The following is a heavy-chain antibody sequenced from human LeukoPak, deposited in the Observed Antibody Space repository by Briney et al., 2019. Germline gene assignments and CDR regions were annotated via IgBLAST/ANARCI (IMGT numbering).Heavy chain of an antibody. Sequence: SETLCLTCTVSGGSISSSSYYRGWIRQPRGKGLGWIGSIYYSGSTYYNPSLKSRVTISVDTSKNQLSLKLSSVTAADTAVYYCASPAVAGDRYYYGMDVWGQGTTVTVSS. CDR3: ASPAVAGDRYYYGMDV. CDR1: GGSISSSSYY. D-gene: IGHD6-19*01. V-gene: IGHV4-39*01. CDR2: IYYSGST. J-gene: IGHJ6*02.